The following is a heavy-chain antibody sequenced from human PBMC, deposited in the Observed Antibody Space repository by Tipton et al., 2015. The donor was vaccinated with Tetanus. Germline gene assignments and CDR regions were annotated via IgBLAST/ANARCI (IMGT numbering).Heavy chain of an antibody. CDR2: VYYTGST. CDR1: GGSMSTYY. V-gene: IGHV4-59*01. Sequence: TLSLTCTVSGGSMSTYYWSWIRQPPGKGLEWIGYVYYTGSTDYNPSLKSRVTISVDTSKSQFSLRLTSVTAADTAVYYCARANNDYPKKGPFDYWGQGILVIVSS. J-gene: IGHJ4*02. CDR3: ARANNDYPKKGPFDY. D-gene: IGHD5-12*01.